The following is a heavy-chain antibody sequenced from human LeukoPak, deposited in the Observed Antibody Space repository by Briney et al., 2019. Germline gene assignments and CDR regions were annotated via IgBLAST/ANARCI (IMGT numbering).Heavy chain of an antibody. CDR2: IYYSGST. CDR3: ARDRLEYSSSSDAFDI. V-gene: IGHV4-59*01. CDR1: GGSFSGYY. J-gene: IGHJ3*02. D-gene: IGHD6-6*01. Sequence: MTSETLSLTCAVYGGSFSGYYWSWIRQPPGKGLEWIGYIYYSGSTNYNPSLKSRVTISVDTSKNQFSLKLSSVTAADTAVYYCARDRLEYSSSSDAFDIWGQGTMVTVSS.